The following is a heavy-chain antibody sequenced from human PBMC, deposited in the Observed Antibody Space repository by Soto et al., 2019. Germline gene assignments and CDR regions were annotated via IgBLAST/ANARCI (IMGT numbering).Heavy chain of an antibody. CDR2: IYYSGST. CDR1: GGSISSGDYY. Sequence: SETLSLTCTVSGGSISSGDYYWSWIRQPPGKGLEWIGYIYYSGSTYYNPSLKSRVTISVDTSKNQFSLKLSSVTAADTAVYYCAGYYGDYAFDTDYWGQGTLVTVSS. J-gene: IGHJ4*02. V-gene: IGHV4-30-4*01. CDR3: AGYYGDYAFDTDY. D-gene: IGHD4-17*01.